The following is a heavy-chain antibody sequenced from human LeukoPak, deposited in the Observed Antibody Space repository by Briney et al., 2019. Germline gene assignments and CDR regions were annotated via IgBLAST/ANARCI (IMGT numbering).Heavy chain of an antibody. D-gene: IGHD3-9*01. CDR1: GYTFTNYY. CDR2: INPSGGST. V-gene: IGHV1-46*01. J-gene: IGHJ5*02. CDR3: AREGPLRYFDWYNWFDP. Sequence: ASVKVSCKASGYTFTNYYFHWARQAPGQGLECMGIINPSGGSTSYAQKFQGRVTMTRDTSTSTVYMKLSSLRSEDTAVYYCAREGPLRYFDWYNWFDPWGQGTMVTVSS.